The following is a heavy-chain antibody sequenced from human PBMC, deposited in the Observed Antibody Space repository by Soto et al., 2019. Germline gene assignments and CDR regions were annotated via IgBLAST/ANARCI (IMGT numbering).Heavy chain of an antibody. D-gene: IGHD5-18*01. J-gene: IGHJ5*02. CDR2: ISSSSSTI. CDR1: GFTFSSYS. Sequence: GGSLRLSCAASGFTFSSYSMNWVRQAPGKGLEWVSYISSSSSTIYYADSVKGRFTISRDNAKNSLYLQMNSLRDEDTAVYYCARGIARGRGYRNWFDPWGQGTLVTVSS. V-gene: IGHV3-48*02. CDR3: ARGIARGRGYRNWFDP.